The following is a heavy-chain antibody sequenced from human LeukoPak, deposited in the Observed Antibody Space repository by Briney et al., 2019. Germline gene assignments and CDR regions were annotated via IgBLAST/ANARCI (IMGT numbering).Heavy chain of an antibody. CDR1: GGSMSSYY. CDR3: AGRINPNWFDP. CDR2: IYYHGST. J-gene: IGHJ5*02. V-gene: IGHV4-59*01. D-gene: IGHD3-10*01. Sequence: PSETLSLTCTVSGGSMSSYYWSWFRQPPGKGLEWIGYIYYHGSTNYNPSLKSRVTISIDTSKNQFSLKLSSVTAADTAVYYCAGRINPNWFDPWGQGTLVTVSS.